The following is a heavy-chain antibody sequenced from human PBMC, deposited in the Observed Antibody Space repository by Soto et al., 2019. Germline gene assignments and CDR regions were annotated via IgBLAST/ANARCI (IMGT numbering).Heavy chain of an antibody. D-gene: IGHD4-17*01. V-gene: IGHV3-21*01. CDR3: ARDPYGDYGSYYYYGMDV. J-gene: IGHJ6*02. CDR1: GFTFSSYS. CDR2: ISSSSSYI. Sequence: GGSLRLSCAASGFTFSSYSMNWVRQAPGKGLEWVSSISSSSSYIYYADSVKGRFTISRDNAKNSLYLQMNSLRAEDTAVYYCARDPYGDYGSYYYYGMDVWGQGTTVTVSS.